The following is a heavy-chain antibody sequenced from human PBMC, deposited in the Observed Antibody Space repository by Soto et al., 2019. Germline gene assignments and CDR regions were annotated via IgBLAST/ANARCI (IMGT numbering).Heavy chain of an antibody. J-gene: IGHJ4*02. V-gene: IGHV1-3*01. CDR1: GYTFTSYA. CDR3: VRLRYSEGSGNFDY. CDR2: INAGNGNT. D-gene: IGHD1-26*01. Sequence: ASVKVSCKASGYTFTSYAMHWVRQAPGQRLEWMGWINAGNGNTKYSQKFQGRVTITRDTSASTAYMELSSPRAEDTAMYYCVRLRYSEGSGNFDYWGQGTLVTVSS.